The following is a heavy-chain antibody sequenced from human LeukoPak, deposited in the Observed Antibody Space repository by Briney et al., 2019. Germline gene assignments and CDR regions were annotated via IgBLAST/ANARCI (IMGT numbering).Heavy chain of an antibody. CDR1: GYTFTSYG. V-gene: IGHV1-18*01. CDR2: ISAYNGNT. D-gene: IGHD3-16*02. J-gene: IGHJ4*02. CDR3: ARENYDYVWGSYRIYYFDY. Sequence: GASVKVSCKASGYTFTSYGISWVRQAPGQGLEWMGRISAYNGNTNYAQKLQGRVTMTTDTSTSTAYMELRSLRSDDTAVYYCARENYDYVWGSYRIYYFDYWGQGTLVTVSS.